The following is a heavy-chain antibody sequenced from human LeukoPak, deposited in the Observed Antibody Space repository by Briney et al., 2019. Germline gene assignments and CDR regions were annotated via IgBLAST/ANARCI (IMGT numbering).Heavy chain of an antibody. CDR1: GGTFSSYA. D-gene: IGHD5-18*01. Sequence: SVKVSCKAPGGTFSSYAISWVRQAPGQGLEWMGGIIPIFGTANYAQEFQGRVTITTDESTSTAYMELSSLRSEDTAVYYCARAASQLWTYNWFDPWGQGTLVTVSS. V-gene: IGHV1-69*05. CDR3: ARAASQLWTYNWFDP. CDR2: IIPIFGTA. J-gene: IGHJ5*02.